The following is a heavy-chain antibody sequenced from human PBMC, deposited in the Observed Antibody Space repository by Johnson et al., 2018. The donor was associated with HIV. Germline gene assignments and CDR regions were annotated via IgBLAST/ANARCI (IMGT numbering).Heavy chain of an antibody. Sequence: MLLVESGGGVVRPGDSLRLSCVASGFTFDDYGMNWVRQAPGKGLEWVSGINWNGGNTGYVDSVKGRFTISRYNAKNSLYLQMNSLRAEDTALYYCARDPYDYGDLLGYIGAFDIWGQGTMVTVSS. CDR3: ARDPYDYGDLLGYIGAFDI. CDR1: GFTFDDYG. CDR2: INWNGGNT. V-gene: IGHV3-20*04. D-gene: IGHD4-17*01. J-gene: IGHJ3*02.